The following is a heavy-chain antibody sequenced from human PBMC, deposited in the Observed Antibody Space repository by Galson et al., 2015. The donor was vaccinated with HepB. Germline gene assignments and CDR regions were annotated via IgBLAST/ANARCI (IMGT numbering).Heavy chain of an antibody. CDR1: GFTFSSYG. CDR2: ISYDGSNK. V-gene: IGHV3-30*18. Sequence: SLRLSCAASGFTFSSYGMHWVRQAPGKGLEWVAVISYDGSNKYYADSVKGRFTISRDNSKNTLYLQMNSLRAEDTAVYYCAKARRGYGDLDYWGQGTLVTVSS. CDR3: AKARRGYGDLDY. D-gene: IGHD4-17*01. J-gene: IGHJ4*02.